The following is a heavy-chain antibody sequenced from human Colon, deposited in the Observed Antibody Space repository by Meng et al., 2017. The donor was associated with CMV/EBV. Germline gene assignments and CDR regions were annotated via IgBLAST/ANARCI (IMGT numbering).Heavy chain of an antibody. CDR3: ARVSRYCSSNSCPADF. J-gene: IGHJ4*02. CDR1: GFGLSTYA. D-gene: IGHD2-2*01. Sequence: GGSLRLPCAASGFGLSTYAMTWVRQAPGKGRQWVSTISGSGAATYYADSVKGRFTISRDNSKNTLFLQMNSLRAEDTAVHYCARVSRYCSSNSCPADFWGQGTLVTVSS. CDR2: ISGSGAAT. V-gene: IGHV3-23*01.